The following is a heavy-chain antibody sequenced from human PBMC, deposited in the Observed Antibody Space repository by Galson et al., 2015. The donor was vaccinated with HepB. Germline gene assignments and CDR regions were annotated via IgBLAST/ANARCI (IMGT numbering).Heavy chain of an antibody. J-gene: IGHJ4*02. V-gene: IGHV3-30*04. CDR2: LRPDGRRK. CDR1: GFTFSYHD. CDR3: VRDLSGSWTFDY. D-gene: IGHD3-10*01. Sequence: LRLSCAASGFTFSYHDMHWVRQAPGKGLEWVTSLRPDGRRKWYADSVQGRFTISRDNSESTVYLQMNSLRPDDTAVYYCVRDLSGSWTFDYWGQGTLVTVSS.